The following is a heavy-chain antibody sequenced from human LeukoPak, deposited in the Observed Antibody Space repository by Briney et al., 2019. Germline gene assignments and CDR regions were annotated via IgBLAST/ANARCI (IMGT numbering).Heavy chain of an antibody. CDR3: ARRAGAYSHPYDY. V-gene: IGHV3-53*01. CDR1: GFTVSSNY. J-gene: IGHJ4*02. Sequence: GGSLRLSCAASGFTVSSNYMSWVRQAPGKGLEWVSIIYSGGSTFYADSVKGRFTISRDNSKNTLYLQMNSLRAEDTAVYYCARRAGAYSHPYDYWGQGTLVTVSS. CDR2: IYSGGST. D-gene: IGHD4/OR15-4a*01.